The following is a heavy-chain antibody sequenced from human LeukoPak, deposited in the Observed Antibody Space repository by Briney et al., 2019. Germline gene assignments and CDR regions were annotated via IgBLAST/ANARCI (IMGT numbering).Heavy chain of an antibody. J-gene: IGHJ4*02. CDR1: GFTFSSYG. CDR3: AKESGSYYYDTSGYYPFDF. V-gene: IGHV3-30*18. CDR2: ISYDGSNK. D-gene: IGHD3-22*01. Sequence: GGSLRLSCAASGFTFSSYGMHWVRQAPGKGLEWVAVISYDGSNKYYADSVKGRFTISRDNSKNTLYLQMNSLRAEDTAVYFCAKESGSYYYDTSGYYPFDFWGQGTLVTVSS.